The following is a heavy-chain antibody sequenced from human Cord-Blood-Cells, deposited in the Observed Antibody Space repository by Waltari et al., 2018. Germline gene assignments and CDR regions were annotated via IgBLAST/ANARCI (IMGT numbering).Heavy chain of an antibody. CDR1: GFTFSSYA. J-gene: IGHJ4*02. CDR2: ISYDGSNK. V-gene: IGHV3-30-3*01. D-gene: IGHD7-27*01. CDR3: ARDQSYLKLGILGLGGYFDY. Sequence: QVQLVESGGGVVQPGRSLRLSCAASGFTFSSYAMPWVRQAPGKGLEWVAVISYDGSNKYYADSVKGRFTISRDNSKNTLYLQMNSLRAEDTAVYYCARDQSYLKLGILGLGGYFDYWGQGTLVTVSS.